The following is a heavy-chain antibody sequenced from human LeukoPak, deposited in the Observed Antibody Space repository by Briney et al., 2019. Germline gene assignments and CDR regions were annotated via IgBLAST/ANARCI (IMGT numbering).Heavy chain of an antibody. D-gene: IGHD3-22*01. CDR1: GFTFSSYS. J-gene: IGHJ3*02. CDR3: ARDRQSYYDSSGYPAFDI. V-gene: IGHV3-21*01. CDR2: ISSSSSYI. Sequence: GGSLRLSCAASGFTFSSYSMNWVRQAPGKGLEWVSSISSSSSYIYYADSVKGRFTISRDNAKNSLYLQMNSLRAEDTAVYYCARDRQSYYDSSGYPAFDIWGQGTMVTVSS.